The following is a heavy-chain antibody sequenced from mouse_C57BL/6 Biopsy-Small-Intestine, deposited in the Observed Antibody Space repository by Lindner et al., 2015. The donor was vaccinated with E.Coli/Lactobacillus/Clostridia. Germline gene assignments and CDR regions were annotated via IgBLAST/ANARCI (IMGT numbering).Heavy chain of an antibody. V-gene: IGHV1-84*02. CDR1: GYSFNEHY. J-gene: IGHJ4*01. CDR2: INPDTGST. D-gene: IGHD6-1*01. Sequence: SVKVSCKASGYSFNEHYVHWVRQAPGQGLEWMGWINPDTGSTHRAQKFQGRVTLTRDASITTDYMELSGLRSDDTAIYYCARSPPRSFGVVVGSWFDLWGQGTLVTVSS. CDR3: ARSPPRSFGVVVGSWFDL.